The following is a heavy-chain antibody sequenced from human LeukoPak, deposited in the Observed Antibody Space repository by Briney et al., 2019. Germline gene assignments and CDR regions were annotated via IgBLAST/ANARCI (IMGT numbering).Heavy chain of an antibody. D-gene: IGHD1-26*01. Sequence: SGGSLRLSCAASGFTFSSYAMSWVRQAPGKGLEWVSAISGSGGSTYYADSVKGWFTISRDNSKNTLYLQMNSLRAEDTAVYYCAKDRDRGELLAWANWGQGTLITVSS. J-gene: IGHJ4*02. CDR2: ISGSGGST. V-gene: IGHV3-23*01. CDR3: AKDRDRGELLAWAN. CDR1: GFTFSSYA.